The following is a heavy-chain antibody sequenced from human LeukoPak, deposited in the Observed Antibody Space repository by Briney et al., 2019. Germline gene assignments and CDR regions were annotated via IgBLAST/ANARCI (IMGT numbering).Heavy chain of an antibody. D-gene: IGHD1-26*01. J-gene: IGHJ4*02. CDR1: GGSFRGYY. Sequence: TASETLSLTCGVVGGSFRGYYWTWIRQAPGKGLEWIGETTHSGSSNYNPSLKSRVNISVDMAKNQFSLTLSSVTAADTAEYYCARMWPGRIGGSLGSSDYWGQGTLVTVSS. CDR2: TTHSGSS. V-gene: IGHV4-34*01. CDR3: ARMWPGRIGGSLGSSDY.